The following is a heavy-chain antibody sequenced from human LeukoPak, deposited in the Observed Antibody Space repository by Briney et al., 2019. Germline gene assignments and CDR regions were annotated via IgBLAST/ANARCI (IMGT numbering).Heavy chain of an antibody. CDR1: GYSISSGYY. J-gene: IGHJ4*02. V-gene: IGHV4-38-2*02. D-gene: IGHD1-26*01. Sequence: PSETLSLTCTVSGYSISSGYYWGWIRQPPGKGLEWIGSIYHSGSTYYNPSLKSRVTISVDTSKNQFSLKLSSVTAADTAVYYCARVGGSYYGFDYWGQETLVTVSS. CDR3: ARVGGSYYGFDY. CDR2: IYHSGST.